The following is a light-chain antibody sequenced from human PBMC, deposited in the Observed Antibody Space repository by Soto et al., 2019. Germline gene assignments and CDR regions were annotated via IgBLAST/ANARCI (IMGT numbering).Light chain of an antibody. J-gene: IGKJ4*02. CDR2: DAS. V-gene: IGKV1-33*01. CDR1: QDISNY. Sequence: DIQMTQSPSSLSASVGDRVTITCQASQDISNYLNWYQQKPGKAPKLLIYDASNLETGVPSRFSGSGSGTDFTFTISSLKPEDIATYYCQQYDNLPLTVGGGTKVEIK. CDR3: QQYDNLPLT.